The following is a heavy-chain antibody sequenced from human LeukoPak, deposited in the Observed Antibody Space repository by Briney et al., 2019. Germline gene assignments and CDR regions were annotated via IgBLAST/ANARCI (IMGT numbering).Heavy chain of an antibody. CDR2: IYHSGST. J-gene: IGHJ3*02. CDR3: ARDATGYSYGNDAFDI. CDR1: GGSISSTNW. D-gene: IGHD5-18*01. V-gene: IGHV4-4*02. Sequence: SETLSLTCAVSGGSISSTNWWSWVRQPPGKGLEWIGEIYHSGSTNYNPSLKSRVTISVDKSNNQFSLKLSSVTAADTAVYYCARDATGYSYGNDAFDIWGQGTMVTVSS.